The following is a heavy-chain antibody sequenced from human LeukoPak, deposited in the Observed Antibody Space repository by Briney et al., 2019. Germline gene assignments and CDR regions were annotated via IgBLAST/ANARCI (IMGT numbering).Heavy chain of an antibody. CDR3: ARTIAAAGYNWFDP. CDR1: VGPLRPSS. Sequence: SETLSLTAPAPVGPLRPSSWTGFRQPPGKGLKGIGYIYYSRSTNYNPSLKSRVTISVDTSKNQFSLKLSSVTTADTAVYYCARTIAAAGYNWFDPWGQGTLVTVSS. D-gene: IGHD6-13*01. J-gene: IGHJ5*02. V-gene: IGHV4-59*13. CDR2: IYYSRST.